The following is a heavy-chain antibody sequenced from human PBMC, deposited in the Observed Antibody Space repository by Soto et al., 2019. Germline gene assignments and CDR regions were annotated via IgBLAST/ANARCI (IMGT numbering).Heavy chain of an antibody. D-gene: IGHD3-22*01. V-gene: IGHV3-23*01. CDR3: ARHDDSSGYFTDFDY. CDR2: IGGGGFDT. CDR1: GFTFNTYP. Sequence: GGSLRLSCAASGFTFNTYPMSWVRQVPGKGLKWVSAIGGGGFDTYYADSVKGRFTISRDNSKNTLYLQTNRLRAEDMAVYYCARHDDSSGYFTDFDYWGQGTLVTVSS. J-gene: IGHJ4*02.